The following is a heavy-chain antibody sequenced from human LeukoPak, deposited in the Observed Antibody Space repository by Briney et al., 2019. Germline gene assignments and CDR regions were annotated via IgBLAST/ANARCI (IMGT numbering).Heavy chain of an antibody. Sequence: WASVKVSCKASGYTFTGYYMHWVRQAPGQGLEWMGWINPNSGVTNSAQKFQGRVTMTSDTSIITAYMELRSLRSDDTAVYYCALGGSYRHFDNWGQGTLVTVSS. CDR1: GYTFTGYY. V-gene: IGHV1-2*02. CDR3: ALGGSYRHFDN. J-gene: IGHJ4*02. CDR2: INPNSGVT. D-gene: IGHD3-16*02.